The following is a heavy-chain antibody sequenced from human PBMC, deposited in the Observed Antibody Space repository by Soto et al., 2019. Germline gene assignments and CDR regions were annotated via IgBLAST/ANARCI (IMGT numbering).Heavy chain of an antibody. V-gene: IGHV5-51*01. D-gene: IGHD6-6*01. Sequence: GESLKISCQGSGYIFDSYWLVWVRQMSGKDLEWMGIIYPGDSDTRYSPSFQGQVTISADKSLRTAYLQWTSLKASDTALYYCARTRSFTLGFYYDGMDVWGQGTTVTVSS. CDR2: IYPGDSDT. CDR3: ARTRSFTLGFYYDGMDV. CDR1: GYIFDSYW. J-gene: IGHJ6*02.